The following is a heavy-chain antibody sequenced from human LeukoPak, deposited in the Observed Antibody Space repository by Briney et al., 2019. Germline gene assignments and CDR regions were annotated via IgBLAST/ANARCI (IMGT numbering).Heavy chain of an antibody. D-gene: IGHD1-26*01. Sequence: ASVKVSCKAAGYTFINYDINWVRQATGQGLEWMGWMSPNSGNTGYAQKFQGRVTMTRNTSISTAYMELSSLRSEDTAVYYCTRGRHSGSYAFDYWGQGTLVTVSS. CDR3: TRGRHSGSYAFDY. J-gene: IGHJ4*02. CDR1: GYTFINYD. CDR2: MSPNSGNT. V-gene: IGHV1-8*01.